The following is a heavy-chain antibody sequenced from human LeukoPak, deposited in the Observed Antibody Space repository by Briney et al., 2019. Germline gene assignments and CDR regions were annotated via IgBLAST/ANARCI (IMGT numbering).Heavy chain of an antibody. CDR2: IYHSGST. D-gene: IGHD3-22*01. V-gene: IGHV4-30-2*01. Sequence: IPSETLSLTCTVSGGSISSGGYYWSWIRQPPGKGLEWIGYIYHSGSTYYNPSLKSRVTISVDRSKNQFSLKLSSVTAADTAVYYRARGAGSVTYYYVSSGYYGYWGQGTLVTVSS. CDR3: ARGAGSVTYYYVSSGYYGY. CDR1: GGSISSGGYY. J-gene: IGHJ4*02.